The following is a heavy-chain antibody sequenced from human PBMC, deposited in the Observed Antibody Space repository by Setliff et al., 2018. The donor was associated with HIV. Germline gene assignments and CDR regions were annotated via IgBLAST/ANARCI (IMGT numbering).Heavy chain of an antibody. CDR1: GGSFSAYY. V-gene: IGHV4-34*01. Sequence: SETLSLTCAVYGGSFSAYYWSWIRQPPGKGPEWIGEIHHSGSTNYNPSLKSRVTISVDTSKNQFSLKLRSVSAADTAVYYCARDVRRNHCSSTSCYARDNWFDPWGQGIQVTVSS. CDR2: IHHSGST. D-gene: IGHD2-2*01. J-gene: IGHJ5*02. CDR3: ARDVRRNHCSSTSCYARDNWFDP.